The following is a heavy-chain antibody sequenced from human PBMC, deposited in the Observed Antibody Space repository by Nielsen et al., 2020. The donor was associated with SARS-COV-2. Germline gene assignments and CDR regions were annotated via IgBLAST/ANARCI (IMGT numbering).Heavy chain of an antibody. CDR3: ARPILGGSTVLYSFDI. J-gene: IGHJ3*02. V-gene: IGHV5-10-1*01. D-gene: IGHD4-17*01. Sequence: KVSCKGSGYSFTSYWISWVRQMPGKGLEWMGRIDPSDSYTNYSPSFQGHVTISADKSISTAYLQWSSLKASDTAMYYCARPILGGSTVLYSFDILGQWTIVTLFS. CDR2: IDPSDSYT. CDR1: GYSFTSYW.